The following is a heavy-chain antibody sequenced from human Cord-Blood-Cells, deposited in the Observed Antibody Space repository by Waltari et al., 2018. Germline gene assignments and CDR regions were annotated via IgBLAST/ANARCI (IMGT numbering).Heavy chain of an antibody. V-gene: IGHV3-21*01. J-gene: IGHJ3*02. CDR3: ARDPRRANWGAFDI. CDR2: ISSSSSYI. Sequence: EVQLVESGGGLVKPGGSLRLSCAASGFTFSSYSMNWVRQAPGKGLEWVSSISSSSSYIYYAEAVKGRFNISRDKAKNSLYPPMNSLRAEDTAVYYCARDPRRANWGAFDIWGQGTMVTVSS. D-gene: IGHD7-27*01. CDR1: GFTFSSYS.